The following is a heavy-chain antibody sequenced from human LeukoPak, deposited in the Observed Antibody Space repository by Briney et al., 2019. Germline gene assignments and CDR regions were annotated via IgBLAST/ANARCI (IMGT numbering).Heavy chain of an antibody. J-gene: IGHJ4*02. CDR1: GFTFSSHA. Sequence: GGSLRLSWAASGFTFSSHATSWARQAPGKGLEWVSGISGSGGSTYFADSVKGRFTISRDNSKNTLFLQMNSLRAKHTAVYYCAQGTRTYYYDSSGLDYWGQGTLVTVSS. CDR2: ISGSGGST. V-gene: IGHV3-23*01. D-gene: IGHD3-22*01. CDR3: AQGTRTYYYDSSGLDY.